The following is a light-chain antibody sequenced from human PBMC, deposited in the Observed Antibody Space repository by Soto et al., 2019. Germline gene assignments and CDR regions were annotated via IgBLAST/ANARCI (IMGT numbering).Light chain of an antibody. V-gene: IGKV2-28*01. CDR2: LGS. J-gene: IGKJ1*01. Sequence: DIVLTQSPLSLPVTPGEPASISCRSSQSLLHRSGYHYLDWYLQKPGQSPQLLIYLGSNRATGVTHRFRGSGSGTEFTRKVSRVEAEHVGFYYCWQALHSPSVFGHGTKGEI. CDR1: QSLLHRSGYHY. CDR3: WQALHSPSV.